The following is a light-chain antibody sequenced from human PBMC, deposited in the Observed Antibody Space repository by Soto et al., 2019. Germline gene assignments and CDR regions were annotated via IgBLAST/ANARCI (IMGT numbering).Light chain of an antibody. CDR2: NSF. CDR1: TSNIGTYT. CDR3: ISYKTDDTFV. Sequence: QSVLTQPPSASGTPGQRVTISCSGRTSNIGTYTVNWYQHFPGAAPKLLIYNSFQRPSGVPDRFSGSKSGTSASLAVSGLQSEDEAEYFCISYKTDDTFVFGTGTKLTVL. V-gene: IGLV1-44*01. J-gene: IGLJ1*01.